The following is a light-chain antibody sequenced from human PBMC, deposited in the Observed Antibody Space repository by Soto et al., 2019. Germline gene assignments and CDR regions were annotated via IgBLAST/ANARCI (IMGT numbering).Light chain of an antibody. CDR1: QSISSW. Sequence: DIQITQSPYTLSASVGDRVTITCRASQSISSWLAWYQQKPGKAPKLLIYDASSLESGAPSRFSGSGSGTEFTLTISSLQPDDFATYYCQQYNSYSWTFGQGTKVDIK. CDR2: DAS. CDR3: QQYNSYSWT. V-gene: IGKV1-5*01. J-gene: IGKJ1*01.